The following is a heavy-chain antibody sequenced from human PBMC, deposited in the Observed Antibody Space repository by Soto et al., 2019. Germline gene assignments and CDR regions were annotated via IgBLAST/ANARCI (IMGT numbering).Heavy chain of an antibody. Sequence: EVQLVESGGGLVKPGESLRLSCAASGFSFSSYTMNWVRQAPGKGLQWVSSITNRGTHTYSADSVKGRFTISRDNDKNSLYLQMNHLGGEDTANYFLARAPEVAWFDSWGLGTLVTVTS. CDR1: GFSFSSYT. V-gene: IGHV3-21*01. CDR2: ITNRGTHT. J-gene: IGHJ5*01. CDR3: ARAPEVAWFDS. D-gene: IGHD2-15*01.